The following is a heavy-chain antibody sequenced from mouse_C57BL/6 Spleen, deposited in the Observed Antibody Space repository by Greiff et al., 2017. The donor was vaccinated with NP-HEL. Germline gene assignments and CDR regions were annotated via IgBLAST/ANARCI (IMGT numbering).Heavy chain of an antibody. Sequence: VQLQQSGPELVKPGASVKISCKASGYAFSSSWMNWVKQRPGKGLEWIGRIYPGDGDTNYNGKFKGKATLTADKSSSTAYMQLSSLTSEDSAVYFCARDDHYYGSSGDYWGQGTSVTVSS. J-gene: IGHJ4*01. CDR2: IYPGDGDT. CDR1: GYAFSSSW. D-gene: IGHD1-1*01. CDR3: ARDDHYYGSSGDY. V-gene: IGHV1-82*01.